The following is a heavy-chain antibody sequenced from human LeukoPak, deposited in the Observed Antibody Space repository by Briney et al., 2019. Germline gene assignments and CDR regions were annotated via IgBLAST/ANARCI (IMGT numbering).Heavy chain of an antibody. CDR3: ARGYCNGGYCLPHY. J-gene: IGHJ4*02. CDR1: GFTFSNYW. V-gene: IGHV3-7*05. Sequence: GGSLRLSCAASGFTFSNYWMNWVRQAPGKGLEWVANIKQDGSEKYYVDSVKGRFTISRDNAKNSLYLQMNSLRAEDTAVYYCARGYCNGGYCLPHYWGQGTLVTVSS. CDR2: IKQDGSEK. D-gene: IGHD2-15*01.